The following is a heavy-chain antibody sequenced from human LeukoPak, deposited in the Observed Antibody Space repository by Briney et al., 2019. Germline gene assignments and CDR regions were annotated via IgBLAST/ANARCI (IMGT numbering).Heavy chain of an antibody. V-gene: IGHV4-59*01. Sequence: PSETLSLTCTVSGGSISSYYWSWIRQPPGKGLEWIGYIYYSGSTNYNPSLKSRVTISVDTSKNQFSLKLSSVTAADTAVYYCARVFGVSARLQRYCYYYMDVWGKGTTVTVSS. J-gene: IGHJ6*03. CDR1: GGSISSYY. CDR2: IYYSGST. D-gene: IGHD3-16*01. CDR3: ARVFGVSARLQRYCYYYMDV.